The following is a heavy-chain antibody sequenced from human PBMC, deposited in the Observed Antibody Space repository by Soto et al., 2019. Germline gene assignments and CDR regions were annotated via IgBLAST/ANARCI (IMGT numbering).Heavy chain of an antibody. Sequence: QVQLQESGPGLVKPSQTLSLTCTVSGGSISSGGYYWSWIRQHPGKGLEWIGYIYYSGSTYYNPSLKSRVTIXXDXSXXQFSLKLSSVTAADTAVYYCARDGGYDWGRNAFDYWGQGTLVTVSS. D-gene: IGHD5-12*01. J-gene: IGHJ4*02. CDR3: ARDGGYDWGRNAFDY. CDR2: IYYSGST. V-gene: IGHV4-31*03. CDR1: GGSISSGGYY.